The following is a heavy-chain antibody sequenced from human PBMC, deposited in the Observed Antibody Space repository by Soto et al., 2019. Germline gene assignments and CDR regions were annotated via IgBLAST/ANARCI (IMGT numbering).Heavy chain of an antibody. CDR1: GYTFTSYA. CDR3: ARETVTMVRGGPRWFDP. D-gene: IGHD3-10*01. Sequence: QVQLVQSGAEEKKPGASVKVSCKASGYTFTSYAMHWVRQAPGQRLEWMGWINAGNGNTKYSQKFQGRVTTTRDTSASTANRERGSLRPEDTAGYYCARETVTMVRGGPRWFDPWGQGTLVTVSS. V-gene: IGHV1-3*05. J-gene: IGHJ5*02. CDR2: INAGNGNT.